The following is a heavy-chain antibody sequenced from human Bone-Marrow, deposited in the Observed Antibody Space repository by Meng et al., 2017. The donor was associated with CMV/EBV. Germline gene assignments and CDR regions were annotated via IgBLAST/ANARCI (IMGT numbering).Heavy chain of an antibody. CDR1: GFTFSSYD. D-gene: IGHD5/OR15-5a*01. Sequence: LSLTCAASGFTFSSYDMHWVRQATGKGLEWVSAIGTAGDTYYPGSVRGRFTISRDNSKNSLYLQMNRLKAEDTAVYFCARVSGVYAHHWGQGTLVTVSS. CDR2: IGTAGDT. CDR3: ARVSGVYAHH. J-gene: IGHJ4*02. V-gene: IGHV3-13*01.